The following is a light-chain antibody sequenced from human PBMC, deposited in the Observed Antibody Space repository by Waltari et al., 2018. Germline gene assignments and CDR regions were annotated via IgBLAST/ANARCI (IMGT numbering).Light chain of an antibody. Sequence: EIVLTQSPGTLSLSPGERATLSCRASQSVSRNYLAWYKQKPGQATRLLIYDASSRATGIPDRFSGSGAGTDFTITISRLEPEDFAVYYCHQYCSSPSGAFGQGTKVEIK. CDR2: DAS. CDR3: HQYCSSPSGA. J-gene: IGKJ1*01. CDR1: QSVSRNY. V-gene: IGKV3-20*01.